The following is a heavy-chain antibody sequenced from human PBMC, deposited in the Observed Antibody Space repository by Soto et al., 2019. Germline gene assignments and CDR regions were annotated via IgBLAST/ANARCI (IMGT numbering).Heavy chain of an antibody. CDR1: GYTFTAYD. V-gene: IGHV1-2*02. CDR3: ARGGQDLATMGSFDY. Sequence: GASVKASCKASGYTFTAYDMHWVRQAPGQGLEWMGWINSSSGGTNYAQKFQGRVTMARDTSTSTVDVELSSLTSADTAVYYCARGGQDLATMGSFDYWGRGAVVTVAS. J-gene: IGHJ4*02. CDR2: INSSSGGT. D-gene: IGHD1-26*01.